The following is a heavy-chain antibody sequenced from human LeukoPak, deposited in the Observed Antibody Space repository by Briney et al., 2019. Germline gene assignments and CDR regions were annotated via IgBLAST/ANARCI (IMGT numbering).Heavy chain of an antibody. CDR2: INSSGITI. Sequence: PGGSLRLSCAASGFTFSTYEMNWVRQAPGKGLEWISYINSSGITIYYADSVRGRFTISRDNAKNSLYLQMNSLRAEDTAVYYCARDSVFLQPHFDYWGQGTLVTVSS. CDR3: ARDSVFLQPHFDY. V-gene: IGHV3-48*03. D-gene: IGHD1-1*01. CDR1: GFTFSTYE. J-gene: IGHJ4*02.